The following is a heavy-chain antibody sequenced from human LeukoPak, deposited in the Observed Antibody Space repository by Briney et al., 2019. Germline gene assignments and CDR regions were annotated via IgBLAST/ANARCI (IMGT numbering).Heavy chain of an antibody. V-gene: IGHV1-2*02. CDR2: VNPNSGGT. CDR1: GYTFTGYY. J-gene: IGHJ5*02. Sequence: GASVKVSCKASGYTFTGYYMHWVRQAPGQGLEWMGWVNPNSGGTNYAQKLQGRVTMTRDTSISTAYMELSRLRSDDTAVYYCARDPRPRYFDWLLGDNWFDPWGQGTLVTVSS. D-gene: IGHD3-9*01. CDR3: ARDPRPRYFDWLLGDNWFDP.